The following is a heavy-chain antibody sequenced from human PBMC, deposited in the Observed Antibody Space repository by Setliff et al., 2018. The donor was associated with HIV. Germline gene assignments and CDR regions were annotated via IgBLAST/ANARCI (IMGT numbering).Heavy chain of an antibody. CDR3: ARGALLAVFDFDH. CDR2: ISHSGST. CDR1: GGSIMTGDW. J-gene: IGHJ4*01. D-gene: IGHD3-10*01. Sequence: KPSETLSLTCAVSGGSIMTGDWWSWVRQSPGKRLEWIGEISHSGSTNYNPSLRSRVTMSVDKSNNQFSLKLSSVTAADTAVYYCARGALLAVFDFDHWGHGTLVTVSS. V-gene: IGHV4-4*02.